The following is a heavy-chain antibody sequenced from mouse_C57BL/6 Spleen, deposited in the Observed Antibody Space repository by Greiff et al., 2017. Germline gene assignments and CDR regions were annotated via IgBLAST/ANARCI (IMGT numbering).Heavy chain of an antibody. V-gene: IGHV1-18*01. J-gene: IGHJ4*01. D-gene: IGHD1-1*01. CDR1: GYTFTDYN. CDR2: INPNNGGT. Sequence: VQLQQSGPDLVKPGASVTIPCTASGYTFTDYNMDWVQQSPGKSLEWIGDINPNNGGTFYKQKFKGKATLTTDKYYSTAYREVRSMKSEDTAVYYCARATTVVATGAMDYWGQGTSVTVSS. CDR3: ARATTVVATGAMDY.